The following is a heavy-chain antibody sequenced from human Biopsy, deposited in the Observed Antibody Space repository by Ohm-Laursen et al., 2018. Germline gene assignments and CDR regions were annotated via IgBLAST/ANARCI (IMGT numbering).Heavy chain of an antibody. CDR1: GVSISVDGYY. CDR3: ATFRASWDTTQGGGY. J-gene: IGHJ4*02. V-gene: IGHV4-31*03. D-gene: IGHD1-26*01. Sequence: TLSLTCTVSGVSISVDGYYWVWIRQLPGKGLDWIGYIYHSGTTYYNPSLKSRLTMSVDTSKNEFSLRLRSVTAADTAVYFCATFRASWDTTQGGGYWGQGTLVTVSS. CDR2: IYHSGTT.